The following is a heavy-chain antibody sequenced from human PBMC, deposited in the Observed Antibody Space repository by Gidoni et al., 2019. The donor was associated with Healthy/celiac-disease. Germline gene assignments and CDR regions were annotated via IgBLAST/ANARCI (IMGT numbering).Heavy chain of an antibody. V-gene: IGHV3-23*01. Sequence: EVQLLESGGGLVQPGGPLRPSCPLSGFTFSRSSTSWVRLAPGKGLEWVSAISGSGGSTYYADSVKGRFTISRDNSKNTLYLQMNSLRAEDTAVYYCAKDRGIVVVITALNGAFDIWGQGTMVTVSS. J-gene: IGHJ3*02. CDR1: GFTFSRSS. CDR2: ISGSGGST. D-gene: IGHD3-22*01. CDR3: AKDRGIVVVITALNGAFDI.